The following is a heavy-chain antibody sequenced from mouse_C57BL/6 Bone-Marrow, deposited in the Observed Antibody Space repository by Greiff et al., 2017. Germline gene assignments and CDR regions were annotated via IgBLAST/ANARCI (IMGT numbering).Heavy chain of an antibody. Sequence: QVQLQQSGAELVRPGTSVKVSCKASGYAFTNYLIEWVKQRPGQGLEWIGVINPGSGGTNYNEKFKGKATLTADKSSSTAYMQRSSLTSEDSAVYFCARGGYYYGSSPFAYWGQGTLVTVSA. D-gene: IGHD1-1*01. CDR1: GYAFTNYL. CDR2: INPGSGGT. J-gene: IGHJ3*01. V-gene: IGHV1-54*01. CDR3: ARGGYYYGSSPFAY.